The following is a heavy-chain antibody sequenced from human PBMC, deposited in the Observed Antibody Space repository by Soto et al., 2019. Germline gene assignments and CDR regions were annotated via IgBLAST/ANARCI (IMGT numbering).Heavy chain of an antibody. J-gene: IGHJ5*02. CDR1: GYSISSGYY. Sequence: SETLSLTCAVSGYSISSGYYWGWIRQPPGKGLEWIGSIHHSGSTYYNPSLKSRVTISVDTSKNQFSLKLSSVTAADTAVYYCARGWYSSSNSNWFDPWGQGTLVTVSS. CDR3: ARGWYSSSNSNWFDP. V-gene: IGHV4-38-2*01. D-gene: IGHD6-6*01. CDR2: IHHSGST.